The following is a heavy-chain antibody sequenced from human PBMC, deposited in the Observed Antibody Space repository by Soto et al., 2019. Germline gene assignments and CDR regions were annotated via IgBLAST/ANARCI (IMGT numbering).Heavy chain of an antibody. Sequence: QVQLQQLCAGLLKPSETLSLTCAVYGGSFSCYYWSWIRQPPGKGLEGIGEINHSGSTNYKPSLKSRVTISVDPSKNQFSLKLSSVTAADTAVYYCARFSSSWSPYPYYSYYGMDVWGQGTTVTVSS. J-gene: IGHJ6*02. D-gene: IGHD6-13*01. V-gene: IGHV4-34*01. CDR2: INHSGST. CDR3: ARFSSSWSPYPYYSYYGMDV. CDR1: GGSFSCYY.